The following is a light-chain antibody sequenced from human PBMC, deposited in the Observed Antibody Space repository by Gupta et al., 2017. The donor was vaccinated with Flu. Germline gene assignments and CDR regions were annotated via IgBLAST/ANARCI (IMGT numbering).Light chain of an antibody. V-gene: IGKV1-39*01. CDR1: QSISIY. CDR3: QQSYSTPRT. J-gene: IGKJ2*02. Sequence: PSSLSTSVGDRVTITCRASQSISIYLNWYQHKPGKAPKLLIYGSSNLQSGVPSRFSGSGSGTGFTLSISRLQPEDSATYYCQQSYSTPRTFGQGTKMEIK. CDR2: GSS.